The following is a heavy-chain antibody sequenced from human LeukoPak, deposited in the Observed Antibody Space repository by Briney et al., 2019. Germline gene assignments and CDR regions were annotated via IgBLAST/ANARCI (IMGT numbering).Heavy chain of an antibody. CDR2: NTAYNGNT. V-gene: IGHV1-18*01. CDR1: VYTLTSYG. Sequence: ASVKVSCNASVYTLTSYGIIWVRQPPGQARVWMVWNTAYNGNTNYAQKLQGRVTMTTDTSTSTAYMELRSLRSDDTAVYYCAKTRPLDSSSWSHGDYWGQGTLVTVSS. CDR3: AKTRPLDSSSWSHGDY. J-gene: IGHJ4*02. D-gene: IGHD6-13*01.